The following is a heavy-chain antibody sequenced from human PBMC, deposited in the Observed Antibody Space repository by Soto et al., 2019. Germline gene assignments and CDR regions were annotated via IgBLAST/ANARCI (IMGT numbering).Heavy chain of an antibody. V-gene: IGHV4-4*02. J-gene: IGHJ6*02. CDR3: ARVVGGYYYGMDV. CDR1: GGSISSSNW. Sequence: QVQLQESGPGLVKPSGTLSLTCAVSGGSISSSNWWRWVRQPPGKGLEWIGEIYHSGSTNYNPSLKSRVTTSVDKSKHQFSLQLRSVTAADRAVYYGARVVGGYYYGMDVWGQGNTVTVSS. CDR2: IYHSGST. D-gene: IGHD2-2*01.